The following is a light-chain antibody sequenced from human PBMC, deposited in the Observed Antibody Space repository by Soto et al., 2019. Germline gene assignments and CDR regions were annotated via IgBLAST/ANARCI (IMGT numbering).Light chain of an antibody. V-gene: IGLV2-14*01. CDR3: SSFTTNTHVV. Sequence: QSALTQPASVSGSPGQSITISCTGTSSDVGAYNFVSWYQQHPGKAPKLIISDVIKRPSGVSNRFSGPKSGNTASLTISGLQAEDEGNYYCSSFTTNTHVVFGGGTKVTVL. J-gene: IGLJ2*01. CDR1: SSDVGAYNF. CDR2: DVI.